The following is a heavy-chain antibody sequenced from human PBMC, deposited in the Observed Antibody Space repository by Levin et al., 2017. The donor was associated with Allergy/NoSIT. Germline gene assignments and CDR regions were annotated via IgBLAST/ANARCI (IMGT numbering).Heavy chain of an antibody. D-gene: IGHD3-10*01. J-gene: IGHJ5*02. CDR2: LNPHPSKT. CDR3: ARSSPPLMNWFDP. CDR1: GYTFNTYD. V-gene: IGHV1-8*01. Sequence: ASVKVSCKASGYTFNTYDINWERQAPGQGLEWMGWLNPHPSKTRHAQNYQGRLTLTRNTSITTAYMELSSLKSDDTAVYYCARSSPPLMNWFDPWGQGTLVTVSS.